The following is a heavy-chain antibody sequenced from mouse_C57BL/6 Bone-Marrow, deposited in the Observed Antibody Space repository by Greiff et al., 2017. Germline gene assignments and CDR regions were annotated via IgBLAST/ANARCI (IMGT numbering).Heavy chain of an antibody. CDR3: AREGPYYYYAMDY. CDR2: INYDGSST. CDR1: GFTFSDYY. Sequence: DVMLVESEGGLVQPGSSMKLSCTASGFTFSDYYMAWVRQVPEKGLEWVANINYDGSSTYYLDSLKGRFIISRDNAKNILYLQMSSLKSEDTATYYCAREGPYYYYAMDYWGQGTSVTVSS. J-gene: IGHJ4*01. V-gene: IGHV5-16*01. D-gene: IGHD2-10*01.